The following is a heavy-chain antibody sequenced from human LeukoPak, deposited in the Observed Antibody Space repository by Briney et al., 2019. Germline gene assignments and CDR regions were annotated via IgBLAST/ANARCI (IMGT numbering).Heavy chain of an antibody. J-gene: IGHJ4*02. CDR3: ARHYYDYVRGSYGIDY. CDR2: IYPGDSDT. D-gene: IGHD3-16*01. V-gene: IGHV5-51*01. CDR1: GYSFTTYW. Sequence: GDSLKISCKGSGYSFTTYWIGWVRQMPGKGLEWMGIIYPGDSDTRYSPSFQGQVTISADKSISTAYLQWSSLKASDTAMYYCARHYYDYVRGSYGIDYWGQGTLVTVSS.